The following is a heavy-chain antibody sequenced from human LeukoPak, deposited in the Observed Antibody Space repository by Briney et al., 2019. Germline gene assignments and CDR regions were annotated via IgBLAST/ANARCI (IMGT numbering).Heavy chain of an antibody. D-gene: IGHD3-22*01. CDR3: ARDIHYYDSSGYRDAFDI. CDR1: GYTFTSYG. J-gene: IGHJ3*02. Sequence: EASVKVSCKASGYTFTSYGISWVRQAPGQGLEWMGWISAYNGNTNYAQKLQGRVTMTTDTSTSTAYMELRSLRSDDTAVYYCARDIHYYDSSGYRDAFDIWGQGTMVTVSS. CDR2: ISAYNGNT. V-gene: IGHV1-18*01.